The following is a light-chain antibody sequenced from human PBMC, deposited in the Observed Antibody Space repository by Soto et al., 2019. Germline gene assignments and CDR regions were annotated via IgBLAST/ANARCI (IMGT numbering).Light chain of an antibody. V-gene: IGKV3-20*01. CDR2: DAS. J-gene: IGKJ1*01. CDR1: QSVSSN. CDR3: QQYGSSPWT. Sequence: IVMTQSPATLSLSPGERSPLSCRASQSVSSNLAWYQQKPGQAPRLLIYDASTMATGIPARFSGSGSGTDFTLTISRLEPEDFAVYYCQQYGSSPWTFGQGTKVDIK.